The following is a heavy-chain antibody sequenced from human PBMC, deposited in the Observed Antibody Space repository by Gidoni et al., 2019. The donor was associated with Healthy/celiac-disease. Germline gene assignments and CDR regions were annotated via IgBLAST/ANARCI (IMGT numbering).Heavy chain of an antibody. CDR3: ARLPPGYCTGGVCYVGVGRRNYYYYGMDV. J-gene: IGHJ6*02. CDR1: GQSFGGYY. V-gene: IGHV4-34*01. Sequence: QVHLQQWVAGLLTPSEPLSLTCAVYGQSFGGYYWSWIRPPPGKGPEWIGEINHSGSPNYNPSLKSRVNISVDTSKNQFSLKLSSGTAADTAVYYCARLPPGYCTGGVCYVGVGRRNYYYYGMDVWGQGTTVTVSS. CDR2: INHSGSP. D-gene: IGHD2-8*02.